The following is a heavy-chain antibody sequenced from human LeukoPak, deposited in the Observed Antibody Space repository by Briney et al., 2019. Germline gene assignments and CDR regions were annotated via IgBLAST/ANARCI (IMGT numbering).Heavy chain of an antibody. D-gene: IGHD3-22*01. CDR2: INTNTGNP. CDR3: AGVHYYDSSGYYRRADYGMDV. CDR1: GYTFTSYA. V-gene: IGHV7-4-1*02. Sequence: GASVKVSCKASGYTFTSYAMNWVRQAPGQGLEWMGWINTNTGNPTYAQGFTGRFVFSLDTSVSTAYLQISSLKAEDTAVYYCAGVHYYDSSGYYRRADYGMDVWGQGTTVTVSS. J-gene: IGHJ6*02.